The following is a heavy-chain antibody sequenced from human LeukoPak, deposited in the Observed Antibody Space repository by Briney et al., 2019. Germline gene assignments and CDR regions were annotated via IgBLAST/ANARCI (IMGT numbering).Heavy chain of an antibody. V-gene: IGHV3-48*01. J-gene: IGHJ4*02. CDR3: ARDPDSSGWPYYFDY. CDR2: ISSGSSTI. CDR1: GFTFRSYS. Sequence: GGSPRLSCSASGFTFRSYSMNWVRQAPGKGLEWVSYISSGSSTIYYADSVKGRFTISRDNAKNSLYLQMSSLRAEDTAVYYCARDPDSSGWPYYFDYWGQGTLVTVSS. D-gene: IGHD6-19*01.